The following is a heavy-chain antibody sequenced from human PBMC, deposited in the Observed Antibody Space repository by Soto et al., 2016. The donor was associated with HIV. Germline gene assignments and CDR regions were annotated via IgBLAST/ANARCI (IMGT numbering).Heavy chain of an antibody. V-gene: IGHV3-23*01. J-gene: IGHJ4*02. CDR2: ISGSGSST. D-gene: IGHD1-26*01. CDR1: GFSFSTYA. Sequence: EVQLLESGGGLVQPGGSLRLPCAASGFSFSTYAMSWVRQAPGKGLEWVASISGSGSSTYYADSVKGRFTISRDNSKNTLYLQMNSLRAEDTAVYYCTKDLPGRPVGARGRDYFDYWGQGTLVTVSS. CDR3: TKDLPGRPVGARGRDYFDY.